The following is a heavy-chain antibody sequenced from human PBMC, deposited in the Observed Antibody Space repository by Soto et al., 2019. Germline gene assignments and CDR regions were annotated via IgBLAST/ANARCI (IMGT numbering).Heavy chain of an antibody. CDR1: GGTFSSYT. D-gene: IGHD2-8*01. V-gene: IGHV1-69*02. CDR3: ARGRICTNGVCASSWFDP. CDR2: IIPILGIA. Sequence: GASVKVSCKASGGTFSSYTISWVRQAPGQGLEWMGRIIPILGIANYAQKFQGRVTITADKSTSTAYMELSSLRSEDTAVYYCARGRICTNGVCASSWFDPWGQGTLVTVSS. J-gene: IGHJ5*02.